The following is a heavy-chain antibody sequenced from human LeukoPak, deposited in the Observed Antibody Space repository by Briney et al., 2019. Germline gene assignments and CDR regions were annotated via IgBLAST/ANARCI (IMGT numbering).Heavy chain of an antibody. CDR2: ISWNSGSI. V-gene: IGHV3-9*01. D-gene: IGHD2-21*01. J-gene: IGHJ3*02. CDR3: AKDLWTDDAFDI. Sequence: PGRSLRLSCAASGFTFDDYAMHWVRQAPGKGLEWVSGISWNSGSIGYADSVKGRFTISRDNAKNSLYLQMNSLRAEDTALYYCAKDLWTDDAFDIWGQGTMVTVSS. CDR1: GFTFDDYA.